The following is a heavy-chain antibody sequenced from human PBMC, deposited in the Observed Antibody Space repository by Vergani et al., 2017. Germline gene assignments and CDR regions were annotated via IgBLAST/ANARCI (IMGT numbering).Heavy chain of an antibody. D-gene: IGHD5-12*01. Sequence: QVQLQESGPGLVKPSETLSLTCTVSGGSISSYYWSWIRQPPGKGLEWIGYIYYSGSTNYNPSLKSRVTISVDTSKNQFSLKLSSVTAADTAVYYCAKDRVARIFRGAGMDVWGQGTTVTVSS. V-gene: IGHV4-59*01. CDR1: GGSISSYY. CDR2: IYYSGST. CDR3: AKDRVARIFRGAGMDV. J-gene: IGHJ6*02.